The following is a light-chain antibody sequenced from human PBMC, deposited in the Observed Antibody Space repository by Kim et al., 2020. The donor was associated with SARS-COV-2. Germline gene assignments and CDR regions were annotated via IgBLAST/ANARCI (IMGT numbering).Light chain of an antibody. V-gene: IGKV3-15*01. CDR1: QCVGSD. CDR3: QQYNDWPPWDT. Sequence: PGERVTLSCRARQCVGSDLAWYQQIAGRAPRRLIYGASNRATGIPARFSGSGSGTEFTLTVSSLQSEDFALYYCQQYNDWPPWDTFGRGTKVDIK. CDR2: GAS. J-gene: IGKJ2*01.